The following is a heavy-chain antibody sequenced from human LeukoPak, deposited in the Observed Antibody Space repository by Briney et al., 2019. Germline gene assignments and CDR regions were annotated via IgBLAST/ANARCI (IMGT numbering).Heavy chain of an antibody. CDR2: ISGYNGNT. V-gene: IGHV1-18*03. CDR3: ARDATYGYMGGL. CDR1: GYTFTSYG. D-gene: IGHD3-16*01. J-gene: IGHJ4*02. Sequence: GASVKVSCKTSGYTFTSYGINWVRQAPGQGLAWMGWISGYNGNTRYAQKFQGRVTFTTDTSTSTVHLELRSLTSDDMAVYFCARDATYGYMGGLWGQGTLVIVSS.